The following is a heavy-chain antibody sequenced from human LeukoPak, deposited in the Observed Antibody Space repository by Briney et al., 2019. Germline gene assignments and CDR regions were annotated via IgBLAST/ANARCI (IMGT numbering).Heavy chain of an antibody. J-gene: IGHJ4*02. D-gene: IGHD3-3*01. Sequence: GASVKVSCKASGYTFTSYGISWVRQAPGQGLEWMGWISAYNGNTNYAQKLQGRVTMTTDTSTSTAYMDLRSLRSDDTAVYYCARAITIFGVVINDYWGQGTLVTVSS. CDR2: ISAYNGNT. CDR1: GYTFTSYG. V-gene: IGHV1-18*01. CDR3: ARAITIFGVVINDY.